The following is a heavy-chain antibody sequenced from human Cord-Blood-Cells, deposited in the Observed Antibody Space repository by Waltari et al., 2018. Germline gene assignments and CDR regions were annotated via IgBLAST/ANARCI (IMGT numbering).Heavy chain of an antibody. CDR1: GYSCTGCD. D-gene: IGHD5-12*01. Sequence: QEQLVQSGAGAKKPGASGKVPCKASGYSCTGCDINWVRQATGQGPGWMVWMKPNSGNTGYAQKFQGRVTMTRNTSISTAYMELSSLRSEDTAVYYCARGFYSGYVKYFDYWGQGTLVTVSS. CDR3: ARGFYSGYVKYFDY. CDR2: MKPNSGNT. J-gene: IGHJ4*02. V-gene: IGHV1-8*01.